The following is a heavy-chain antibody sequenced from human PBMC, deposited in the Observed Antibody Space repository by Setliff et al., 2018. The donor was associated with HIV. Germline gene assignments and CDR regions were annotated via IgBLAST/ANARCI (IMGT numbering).Heavy chain of an antibody. Sequence: PSETLSLTCTVSGGSVSSSTTYYWGWIRQPPGKGLEWIGSMYYTGSSYYNPSLKSRVTISVDTSKNQFSLKVNSVTATDTAVYYCARASLRCHLDYWGQGTLVTVSS. CDR3: ARASLRCHLDY. D-gene: IGHD4-17*01. V-gene: IGHV4-39*02. J-gene: IGHJ4*02. CDR2: MYYTGSS. CDR1: GGSVSSSTTYY.